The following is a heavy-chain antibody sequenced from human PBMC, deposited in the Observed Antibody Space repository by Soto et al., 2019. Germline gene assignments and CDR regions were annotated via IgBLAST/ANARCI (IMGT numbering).Heavy chain of an antibody. CDR2: IKSKVDGGTT. Sequence: EVQLVESGGGLVKPGGSLRLSCAASDLTFSNAWMNWVRQAPGKGLEWVGRIKSKVDGGTTDYAAPVKGRFTISRDDSESTVFLQMNSLKTEDTALYYCATVGSITAAGTPFDYWGQGTLVTVSA. CDR3: ATVGSITAAGTPFDY. D-gene: IGHD6-13*01. J-gene: IGHJ4*02. CDR1: DLTFSNAW. V-gene: IGHV3-15*07.